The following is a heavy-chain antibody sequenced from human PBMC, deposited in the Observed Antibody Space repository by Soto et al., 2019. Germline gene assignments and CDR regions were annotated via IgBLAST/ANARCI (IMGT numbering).Heavy chain of an antibody. D-gene: IGHD3-10*01. Sequence: PGESLKISCKGSGYSFSSYWIGWVRQMPGKGLEWMGIIYPGDSDTRYSPSFQGQVTISADKSISTAYLQWSSLKASDTAMYYCARSTYYYARLVFDSRGQGSSVIVSS. V-gene: IGHV5-51*01. J-gene: IGHJ5*01. CDR2: IYPGDSDT. CDR1: GYSFSSYW. CDR3: ARSTYYYARLVFDS.